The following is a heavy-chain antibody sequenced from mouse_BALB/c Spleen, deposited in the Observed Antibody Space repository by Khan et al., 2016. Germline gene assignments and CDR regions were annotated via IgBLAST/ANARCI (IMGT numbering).Heavy chain of an antibody. CDR3: ARYDGSTYVRGIDY. CDR2: ISHSGST. D-gene: IGHD1-1*01. J-gene: IGHJ4*01. V-gene: IGHV3-8*02. CDR1: GDSITSGY. Sequence: EVQLQESGPSLVKLSQTLSLTCSVTGDSITSGYWNWIRKFPGNKLEYMGYISHSGSTYYNPSLKSRISITRDTSKNQYYLQLNSVTTKDTATYYCARYDGSTYVRGIDYWGQGTSVTVSS.